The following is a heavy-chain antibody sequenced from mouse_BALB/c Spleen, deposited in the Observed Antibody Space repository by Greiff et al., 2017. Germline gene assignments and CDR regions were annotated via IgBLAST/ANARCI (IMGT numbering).Heavy chain of an antibody. D-gene: IGHD2-1*01. Sequence: EVKLMESGGGLVQPGGSRKLSCAASGFTFSSFGMHWVRQAPEKGLEWVAYISSGSSTIYYADTVKGRFTISRDNPKNTLFLQMTSLRSEDTAMYYCARSGGNYGTWFAYWGQGTLVTVSA. V-gene: IGHV5-17*02. CDR1: GFTFSSFG. CDR3: ARSGGNYGTWFAY. CDR2: ISSGSSTI. J-gene: IGHJ3*01.